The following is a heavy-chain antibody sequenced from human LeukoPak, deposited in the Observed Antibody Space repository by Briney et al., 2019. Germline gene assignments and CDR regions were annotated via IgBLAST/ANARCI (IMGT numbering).Heavy chain of an antibody. CDR2: ISAYNDNT. CDR3: ARVQVTGTTSGGAYGMDV. D-gene: IGHD3-16*01. CDR1: GYTFISYG. J-gene: IGHJ6*02. V-gene: IGHV1-18*01. Sequence: ASVKVSCKASGYTFISYGISWVRPAPGPGLEWMGWISAYNDNTNTAQKLQGRVTLTTETSTRTAYMGLRSLRADDTAVNYCARVQVTGTTSGGAYGMDVWGQGTTVTVSS.